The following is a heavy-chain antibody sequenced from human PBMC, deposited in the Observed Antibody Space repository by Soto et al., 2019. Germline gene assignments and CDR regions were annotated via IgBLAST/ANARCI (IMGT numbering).Heavy chain of an antibody. CDR2: ISYDGSNK. Sequence: QVQLVESGGGVVQPGRSLVLSCAASGLTFSDFGMHWVRQTPGKGPEWVAVISYDGSNKYYADSVKGRFTISRDDSKNALYLQMNSLRGEDTATYYCAKATYGYSYYYGMDVWGQGTTVTVSS. CDR3: AKATYGYSYYYGMDV. D-gene: IGHD3-10*01. V-gene: IGHV3-30*18. CDR1: GLTFSDFG. J-gene: IGHJ6*02.